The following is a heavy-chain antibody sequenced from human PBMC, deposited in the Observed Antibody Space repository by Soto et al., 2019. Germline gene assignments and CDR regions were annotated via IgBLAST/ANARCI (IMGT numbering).Heavy chain of an antibody. Sequence: KPSETLSLTCTVSGGSISNYYWSWIRQPAGKGLEWIGRVFSTGTTNYNPSLRTRVTMSVDTSKKQFSLRPRSVTAADTAVYYCARQYSSGAGWFDSWGQGTLVTVSS. D-gene: IGHD3-22*01. CDR2: VFSTGTT. CDR3: ARQYSSGAGWFDS. V-gene: IGHV4-4*07. CDR1: GGSISNYY. J-gene: IGHJ5*01.